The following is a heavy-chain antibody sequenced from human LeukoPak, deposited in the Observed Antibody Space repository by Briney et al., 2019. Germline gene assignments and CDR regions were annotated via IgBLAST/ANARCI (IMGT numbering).Heavy chain of an antibody. D-gene: IGHD3-16*01. J-gene: IGHJ4*02. Sequence: SETLSLTCAVYGGSFSGYYWSWIRQPPGKGLEWIGEINHSGSTNYNPSLKSRVTISVDTSKNQFSLKLSSVTAADTAVYYCARGGPQFAFDYWGQGTLVTVSS. CDR2: INHSGST. CDR1: GGSFSGYY. V-gene: IGHV4-34*01. CDR3: ARGGPQFAFDY.